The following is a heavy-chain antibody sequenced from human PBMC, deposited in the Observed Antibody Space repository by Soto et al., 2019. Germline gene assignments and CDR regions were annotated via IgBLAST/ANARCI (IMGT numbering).Heavy chain of an antibody. J-gene: IGHJ4*02. V-gene: IGHV3-74*01. CDR3: ARGGAHTAMANEY. CDR1: GFTFSSYW. Sequence: GGSLRLSCAASGFTFSSYWMHWVRQASGKGLVWVSRISFDGSTTTYADSVKGRFTISRDNAKNTLYLQMNSLRAEDTAVYYCARGGAHTAMANEYWGQGALVTVSS. CDR2: ISFDGSTT. D-gene: IGHD5-18*01.